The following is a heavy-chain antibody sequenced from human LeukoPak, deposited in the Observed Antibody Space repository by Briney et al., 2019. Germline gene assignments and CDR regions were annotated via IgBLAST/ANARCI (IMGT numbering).Heavy chain of an antibody. J-gene: IGHJ4*02. D-gene: IGHD4-23*01. CDR2: ISSSSSYI. CDR3: ASYGGNSDFDY. CDR1: GFTFSSYS. Sequence: GGSLRLSCAASGFTFSSYSMYWVRQAPGKGLEWVSSISSSSSYIYYADSVKGRFTISRDNSKNTLYLQMNSLRAGDTAVYYCASYGGNSDFDYWGQGTLVTVSS. V-gene: IGHV3-21*04.